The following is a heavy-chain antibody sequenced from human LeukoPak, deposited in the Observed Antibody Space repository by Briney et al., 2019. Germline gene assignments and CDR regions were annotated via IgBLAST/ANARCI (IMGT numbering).Heavy chain of an antibody. CDR1: GFTFSSYW. D-gene: IGHD3-3*02. CDR2: TKEDGSEK. CDR3: AKGISGGNTYWYFDL. Sequence: GGSLRLSCAASGFTFSSYWMSWVRQAPGKGLEWVANTKEDGSEKYYVDSVKGRFTISRDNAKNSLYLQMNSLRAEDTALYYCAKGISGGNTYWYFDLWGRGTLVTVSS. V-gene: IGHV3-7*03. J-gene: IGHJ2*01.